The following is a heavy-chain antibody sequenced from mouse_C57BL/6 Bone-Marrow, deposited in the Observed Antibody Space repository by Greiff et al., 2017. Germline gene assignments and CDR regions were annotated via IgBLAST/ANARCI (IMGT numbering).Heavy chain of an antibody. V-gene: IGHV1-81*01. Sequence: QVQLQQSGAELVRPGASVKLSCKASGYTFTSYGISWVKQRPGQGLEWIGEIYPRSGNTYYNEKFKGKATLTADKCSSTAYMELRSLTSKNSAVYFCARRGYYGGSYDYFDYWGQGTTLTVSS. CDR1: GYTFTSYG. D-gene: IGHD1-1*01. J-gene: IGHJ2*01. CDR3: ARRGYYGGSYDYFDY. CDR2: IYPRSGNT.